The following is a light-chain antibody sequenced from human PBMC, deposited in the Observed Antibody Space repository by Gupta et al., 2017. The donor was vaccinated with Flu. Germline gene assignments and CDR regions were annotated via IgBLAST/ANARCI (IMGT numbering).Light chain of an antibody. CDR2: AAS. J-gene: IGKJ1*01. Sequence: DIQMTQSPSSVSASVGDRVTITCRASQAIGSWLAWYQQKPGKAPKLLMYAASRLQGGVPSRFSGGGSGTDFTLTISSVQPEDFATYYCQQANTFPRTFGQGTKVEIK. CDR3: QQANTFPRT. V-gene: IGKV1D-12*01. CDR1: QAIGSW.